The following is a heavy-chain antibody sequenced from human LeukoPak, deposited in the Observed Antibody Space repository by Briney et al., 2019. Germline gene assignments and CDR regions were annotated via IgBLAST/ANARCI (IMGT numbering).Heavy chain of an antibody. CDR1: GFSFNTYS. D-gene: IGHD3-10*01. V-gene: IGHV3-48*04. CDR2: ISNSGNTK. J-gene: IGHJ4*02. CDR3: AREDGSSYYFDY. Sequence: PGGSLRLSCAASGFSFNTYSMNWVRQAPGKGLEWISYISNSGNTKYYADSVKGRFTISRDNAKNSPYLQMNGLRAEDTAVYYCAREDGSSYYFDYWGQGTLVTVSS.